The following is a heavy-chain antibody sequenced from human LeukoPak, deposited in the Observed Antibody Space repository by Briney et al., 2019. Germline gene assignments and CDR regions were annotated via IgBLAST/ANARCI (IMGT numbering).Heavy chain of an antibody. D-gene: IGHD4-17*01. Sequence: ASVKVSCMASGYTFTGYYMHWVRQAPGQGLEWLGWINPNSGGTRSAQKFQGRVTLTRDTSISTLYMELGRLRYDDTAVYYCARDRYGDYVSFDSWGQGTLVTVSS. J-gene: IGHJ4*02. CDR1: GYTFTGYY. CDR2: INPNSGGT. V-gene: IGHV1-2*02. CDR3: ARDRYGDYVSFDS.